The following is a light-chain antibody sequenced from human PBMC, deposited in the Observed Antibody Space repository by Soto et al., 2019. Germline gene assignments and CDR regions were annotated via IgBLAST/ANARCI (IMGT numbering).Light chain of an antibody. J-gene: IGKJ1*01. CDR2: GAS. CDR3: KQYNNWPWT. CDR1: QSVSNN. Sequence: EIVMTQSPAALSVSPGEAATLSCRASQSVSNNVAWYQQKPGQAPRLLILGASTRATGIPARFSGSGSGTEFTLSISSLQSEDFAVYYCKQYNNWPWTFGQGTKVDI. V-gene: IGKV3-15*01.